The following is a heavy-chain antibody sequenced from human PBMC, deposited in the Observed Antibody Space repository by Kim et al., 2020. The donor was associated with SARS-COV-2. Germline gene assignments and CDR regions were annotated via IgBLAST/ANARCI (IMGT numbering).Heavy chain of an antibody. J-gene: IGHJ6*02. CDR3: ARGVHHYYYYGMDV. V-gene: IGHV4-59*09. Sequence: YNPALKSRVSIPGDTSKNQFSLRLSSVTVADTAVYYGARGVHHYYYYGMDVGGQGTTVTVSS.